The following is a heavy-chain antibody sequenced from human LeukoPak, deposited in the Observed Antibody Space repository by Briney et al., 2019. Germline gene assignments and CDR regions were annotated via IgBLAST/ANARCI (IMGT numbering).Heavy chain of an antibody. Sequence: SQTLSLTCTVSVGSISSGDYYWSWIRQPPGKGLEWFGYIYYSGSTYYNPSLKSRVTISVDTSKNQCSLKLSSVTAADTAVYYWARGKYQLPEGYWGQGTLVTVSS. J-gene: IGHJ4*02. CDR1: VGSISSGDYY. D-gene: IGHD2-2*01. V-gene: IGHV4-30-4*01. CDR2: IYYSGST. CDR3: ARGKYQLPEGY.